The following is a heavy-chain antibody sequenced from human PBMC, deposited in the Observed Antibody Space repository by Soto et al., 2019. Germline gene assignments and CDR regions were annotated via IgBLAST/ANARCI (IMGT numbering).Heavy chain of an antibody. Sequence: QVQLQESGPGLVKPSETLSLTCSVSGGSISSYYWSWIRQPPGKGLEWIGYIYYSGSTNYNPSLKSRVTISVDTSKNQFSLKLSTVTAADTAVYYCARHLTGEADYWGQGTLVTVSS. CDR3: ARHLTGEADY. V-gene: IGHV4-59*01. CDR2: IYYSGST. D-gene: IGHD7-27*01. CDR1: GGSISSYY. J-gene: IGHJ4*02.